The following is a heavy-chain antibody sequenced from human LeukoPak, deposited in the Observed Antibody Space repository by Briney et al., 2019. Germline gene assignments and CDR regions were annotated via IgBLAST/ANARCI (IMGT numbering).Heavy chain of an antibody. CDR3: ARPRSSSGWDGDFDY. CDR1: GGSISNYY. D-gene: IGHD6-19*01. J-gene: IGHJ4*02. V-gene: IGHV4-4*07. CDR2: IYSGGNT. Sequence: KTSETLSLTCTVSGGSISNYYWSWIRQPAGKALEWIGRIYSGGNTNYNPSLKSRVTMSADTSKNQFSLKLSSVTAADTAMYYCARPRSSSGWDGDFDYWGQGTLVTVSS.